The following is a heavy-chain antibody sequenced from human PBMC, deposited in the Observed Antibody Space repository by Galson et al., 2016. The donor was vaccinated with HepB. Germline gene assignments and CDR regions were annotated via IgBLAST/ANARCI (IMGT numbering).Heavy chain of an antibody. V-gene: IGHV1-46*01. J-gene: IGHJ3*01. CDR2: INPSGGSK. CDR3: ARVPVTGTYYTAASDV. D-gene: IGHD1-26*01. Sequence: SVKVSCKASGYRFTIYYMHWVRQTPGQGLDWMGVINPSGGSKVYAQKFQGRVTMTTDTSTSTVYMELTSLKLQDTAVYYCARVPVTGTYYTAASDVWGLGTVVAVSS. CDR1: GYRFTIYY.